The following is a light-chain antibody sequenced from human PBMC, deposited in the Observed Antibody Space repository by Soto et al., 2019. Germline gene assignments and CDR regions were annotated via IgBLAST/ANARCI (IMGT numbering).Light chain of an antibody. V-gene: IGKV4-1*01. J-gene: IGKJ5*01. Sequence: DIMLTPHSHSLVASPRERTTIHCKSSQRVLYSSNNKNYLAWYQQKPGQPPKLIIYWASTRESGVPGRSSGSWSGTEFTLTIGSLQSDDFAVYYCQQDSRSPSFGQGTRLEVK. CDR3: QQDSRSPS. CDR1: QRVLYSSNNKNY. CDR2: WAS.